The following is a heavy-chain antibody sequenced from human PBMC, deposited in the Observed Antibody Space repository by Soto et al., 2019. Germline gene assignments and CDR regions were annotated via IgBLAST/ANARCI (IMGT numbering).Heavy chain of an antibody. V-gene: IGHV4-31*03. CDR1: GGSISSGGYY. CDR3: ARWEVVAATFDY. Sequence: KPSETLSLTCTVSGGSISSGGYYWSWIRQHPGKGLEWIGYIYYSGSTYYNPSLKSRVTISVDTSKNQFSLKLSSVTAADTAVYYCARWEVVAATFDYWGQGTLVTVSS. J-gene: IGHJ4*02. CDR2: IYYSGST. D-gene: IGHD2-15*01.